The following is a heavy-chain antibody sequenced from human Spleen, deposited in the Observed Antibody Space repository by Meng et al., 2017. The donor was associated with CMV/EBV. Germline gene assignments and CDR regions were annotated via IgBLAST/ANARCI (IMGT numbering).Heavy chain of an antibody. V-gene: IGHV5-51*01. CDR1: GYSFTSYW. Sequence: KVSCKGSGYSFTSYWIAWVRQMPGKGLEWMGIIYPGDSDTTYSPSFQGQVTISADKSISTTYLQWSSLKASDTAMYYCARQLDTRTWDNWFDPWDHGTLVTVSS. CDR3: ARQLDTRTWDNWFDP. D-gene: IGHD2-2*01. J-gene: IGHJ5*02. CDR2: IYPGDSDT.